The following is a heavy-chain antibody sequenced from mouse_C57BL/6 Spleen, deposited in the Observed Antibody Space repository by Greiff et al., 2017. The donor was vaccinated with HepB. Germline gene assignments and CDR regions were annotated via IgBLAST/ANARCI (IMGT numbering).Heavy chain of an antibody. CDR1: GYAFSSSW. J-gene: IGHJ2*01. V-gene: IGHV1-82*01. Sequence: VQLQQSGPELVKPGASVKISCKASGYAFSSSWMNWVKQRPGKGLEWIGRIYPGDGDTNYNGKFKGKATLTADKSSSTAYMQLSSLTSEDSAVYFCGIFRGRFDYWGQGTTLTVSS. CDR3: GIFRGRFDY. CDR2: IYPGDGDT.